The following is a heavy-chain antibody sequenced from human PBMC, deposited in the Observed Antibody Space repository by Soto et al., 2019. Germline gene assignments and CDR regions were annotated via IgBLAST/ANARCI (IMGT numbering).Heavy chain of an antibody. CDR3: ARDFPGYYDILTGPRRRYFDY. CDR2: ISSSSSYI. J-gene: IGHJ4*02. Sequence: NPGGSLRLSCAASGFTFSSYSMNWVRQAPGKGLEWVSSISSSSSYIYYADSVKGRFTISRDNAKNSLYLQMNSLRAEDTAVYYCARDFPGYYDILTGPRRRYFDYWGQDTLVTVSS. CDR1: GFTFSSYS. D-gene: IGHD3-9*01. V-gene: IGHV3-21*01.